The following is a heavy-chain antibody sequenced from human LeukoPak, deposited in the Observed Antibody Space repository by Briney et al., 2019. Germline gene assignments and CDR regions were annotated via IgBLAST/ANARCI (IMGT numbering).Heavy chain of an antibody. CDR1: GFAFGVDA. Sequence: GRSLRPSCAASGFAFGVDAMSWVRQAPGKGPEWVATIGSGADLFYAESVKGRFTISRDDPRNTLWLQMNSLRAEDTALYYCAKDWTPHNRVYDCLDSWGQGTQVTVSS. V-gene: IGHV3-23*01. J-gene: IGHJ4*02. CDR2: IGSGADL. D-gene: IGHD3-16*01. CDR3: AKDWTPHNRVYDCLDS.